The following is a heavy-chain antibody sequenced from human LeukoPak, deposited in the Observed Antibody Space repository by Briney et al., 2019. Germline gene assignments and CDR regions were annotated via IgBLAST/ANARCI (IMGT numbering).Heavy chain of an antibody. CDR3: TTYSGLHERRYGFDI. CDR2: IYPGGSA. J-gene: IGHJ3*02. Sequence: GGPLRLSCAASGFTVSSNYMTWVRQAPGKGLEWVSVIYPGGSAYYIDSVKGRFTISRDNSKNTLYLQMNSLVAEDTAVYYCTTYSGLHERRYGFDIWGRGTMVTVSS. D-gene: IGHD2-15*01. V-gene: IGHV3-53*01. CDR1: GFTVSSNY.